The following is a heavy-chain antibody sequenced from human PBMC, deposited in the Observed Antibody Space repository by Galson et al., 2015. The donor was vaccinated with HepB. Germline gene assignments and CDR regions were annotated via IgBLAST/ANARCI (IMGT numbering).Heavy chain of an antibody. D-gene: IGHD3-10*01. CDR3: ANGGVPGLGFDY. CDR2: ISGSGGST. J-gene: IGHJ4*02. Sequence: SLRLSCAASGFTFSSYAMSWVRQAPGKGLEWVSAISGSGGSTYYADSVKGRFTISRDNSKNTLYLQMNSLRAEDTAVYYCANGGVPGLGFDYWGQGTLVTVSS. V-gene: IGHV3-23*01. CDR1: GFTFSSYA.